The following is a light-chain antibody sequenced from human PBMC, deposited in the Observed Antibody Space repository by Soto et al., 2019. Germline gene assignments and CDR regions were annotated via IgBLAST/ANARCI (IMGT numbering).Light chain of an antibody. J-gene: IGKJ2*01. CDR1: QSISNY. Sequence: DVHMTQSPSSLSGSVGDRVTITFRASQSISNYLNWYQQKPGKAPNLLIYIASNLHSGVPSRFSGSGSGTDFPLTISSLQPEHFETYYCQHSYSTPYTFGQGTKVDIK. CDR3: QHSYSTPYT. V-gene: IGKV1-39*01. CDR2: IAS.